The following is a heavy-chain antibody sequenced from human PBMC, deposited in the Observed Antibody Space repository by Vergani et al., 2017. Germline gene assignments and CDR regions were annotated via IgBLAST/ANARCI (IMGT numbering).Heavy chain of an antibody. CDR2: ISNRGNTI. CDR3: ARDHRDYNNYPGTFDI. CDR1: GFSFSDHY. V-gene: IGHV3-11*01. Sequence: QVQLVESGGGLVKPGGSLRLSCAASGFSFSDHYMNWIRQAPGKGLEWVSYISNRGNTIEYADSVKGRFSISRDDAKSSLFLQMDSLRAEDTAVYYCARDHRDYNNYPGTFDIWGQGSMVTVSS. J-gene: IGHJ3*02. D-gene: IGHD5-24*01.